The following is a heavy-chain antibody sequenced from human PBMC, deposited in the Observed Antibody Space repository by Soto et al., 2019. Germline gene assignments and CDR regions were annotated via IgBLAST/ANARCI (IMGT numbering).Heavy chain of an antibody. CDR3: AKDIGYYQGWFDS. J-gene: IGHJ5*01. CDR2: ISGSGGST. V-gene: IGHV3-23*01. Sequence: GGSLRLSCAASGFTFSSYAMSWVRQAPGKGLEWVSAISGSGGSTYYADSVKGRFTISRDNSKNTLYLQMNSLRAEDTAVYYFAKDIGYYQGWFDSWGQGSXVTVSS. CDR1: GFTFSSYA. D-gene: IGHD2-2*01.